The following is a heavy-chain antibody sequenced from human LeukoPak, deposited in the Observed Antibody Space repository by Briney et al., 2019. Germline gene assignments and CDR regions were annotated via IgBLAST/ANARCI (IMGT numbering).Heavy chain of an antibody. Sequence: ASVKVSCKASGYTFTSYDIYWVRQATGQGLEWMGWMNPNSGKTGDAQKFQGRVTMTRNTSISTAYMELSSLRSEDTAVYYCASMSDSGYDFDYWGQGTLVTVSS. CDR1: GYTFTSYD. CDR3: ASMSDSGYDFDY. V-gene: IGHV1-8*01. D-gene: IGHD5-12*01. CDR2: MNPNSGKT. J-gene: IGHJ4*02.